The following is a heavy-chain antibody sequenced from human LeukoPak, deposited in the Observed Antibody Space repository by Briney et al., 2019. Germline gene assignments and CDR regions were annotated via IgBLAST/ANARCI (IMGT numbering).Heavy chain of an antibody. V-gene: IGHV3-7*01. J-gene: IGHJ3*02. CDR2: IKQEGTEK. CDR1: GFIFSNYW. Sequence: PGGSLRLSCAASGFIFSNYWMSWVRQAPGRGLEWVANIKQEGTEKYYVDSVKGRFTISRDNAKNLLYLQMYSLRAEDTAVYYCVKVRDAFSIWGQGTMVTVSS. CDR3: VKVRDAFSI.